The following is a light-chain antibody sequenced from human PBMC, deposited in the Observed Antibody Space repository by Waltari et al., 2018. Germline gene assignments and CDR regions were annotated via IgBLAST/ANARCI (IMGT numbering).Light chain of an antibody. J-gene: IGKJ1*01. CDR3: QQYSTAPWT. V-gene: IGKV4-1*01. CDR2: WAS. Sequence: DIVMTQPPDSLAVSLGERATINCKSSQSVLYSPNSKNYLAWYQQTPGPPPKLLIYWASTRESGVPDRFSGSGSGTDFTLTISSLQAEDVAVYYCQQYSTAPWTFGQGTKVEIK. CDR1: QSVLYSPNSKNY.